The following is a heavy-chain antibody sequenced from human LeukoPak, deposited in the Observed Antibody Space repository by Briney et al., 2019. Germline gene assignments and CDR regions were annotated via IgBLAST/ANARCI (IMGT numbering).Heavy chain of an antibody. CDR1: GFTVSSNY. V-gene: IGHV3-66*02. CDR3: ARVKGQWLVMDWFDP. D-gene: IGHD6-19*01. J-gene: IGHJ5*02. Sequence: PGGSLRLSCAASGFTVSSNYMSWVRQAPGQGLEWVSVIYSGGSTYYADSVKGRFTISRDSSKNTLYLQMNNLRAEDTAVYYCARVKGQWLVMDWFDPWGQGTLVTVSS. CDR2: IYSGGST.